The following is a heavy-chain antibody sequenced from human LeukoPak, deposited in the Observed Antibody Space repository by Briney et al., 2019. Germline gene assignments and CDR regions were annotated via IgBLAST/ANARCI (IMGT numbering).Heavy chain of an antibody. CDR3: ARGCYYGSGSYRGILCAFDI. D-gene: IGHD3-10*01. Sequence: GASVKVSCKASGYTFTGYYMHWVRQAPGQGLEWMGRINPNSGGTNYAQEFQGRVTMTRDTSISTAYMELSRLRSDDTAVYYCARGCYYGSGSYRGILCAFDIWGQGTMVTVSS. V-gene: IGHV1-2*06. CDR1: GYTFTGYY. J-gene: IGHJ3*02. CDR2: INPNSGGT.